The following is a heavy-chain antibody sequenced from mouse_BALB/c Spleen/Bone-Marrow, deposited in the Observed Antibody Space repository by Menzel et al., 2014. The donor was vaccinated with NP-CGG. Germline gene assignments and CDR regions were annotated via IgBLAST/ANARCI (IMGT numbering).Heavy chain of an antibody. CDR2: IYPGNGDT. CDR1: GYTFTSYN. Sequence: SGAELVKPGASVKMSCKASGYTFTSYNMHWVKQTPGQGLEWIGAIYPGNGDTSYNQKFKGKATLTADKSSSTAYMQLSSLTSEDSAVYYWARVRGGGMDYWGQGTSVTVSS. J-gene: IGHJ4*01. CDR3: ARVRGGGMDY. V-gene: IGHV1-12*01. D-gene: IGHD1-1*01.